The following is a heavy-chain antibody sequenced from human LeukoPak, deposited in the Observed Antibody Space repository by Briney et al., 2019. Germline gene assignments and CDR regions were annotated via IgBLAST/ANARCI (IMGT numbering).Heavy chain of an antibody. CDR3: ARDNSVRDEAWWFNP. CDR1: GYTFTINY. D-gene: IGHD5-24*01. V-gene: IGHV1-46*01. J-gene: IGHJ5*02. CDR2: ISPSGGST. Sequence: ASVKLSLKAFGYTFTINYMHWVRQAPGQGPELMGVISPSGGSTTNSQKVQGRGTLTRDMSTSTDSLERSSLGSEDTAVYYCARDNSVRDEAWWFNPWGQGTLVTVS.